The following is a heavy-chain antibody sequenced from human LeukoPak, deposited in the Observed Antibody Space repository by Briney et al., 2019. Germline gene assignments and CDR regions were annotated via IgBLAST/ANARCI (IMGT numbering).Heavy chain of an antibody. J-gene: IGHJ3*02. CDR1: GGSFSGYY. D-gene: IGHD1-1*01. Sequence: PSETLSLTCAVYGGSFSGYYWSWIRQPPGKGLEWIGEINHSGSTNYNPSLKSRVTISVDTSKNQFSLKLSSVTAADTAVYYCARVVPAGRWNDEAFDIWGQGTMVTVSS. CDR3: ARVVPAGRWNDEAFDI. CDR2: INHSGST. V-gene: IGHV4-34*01.